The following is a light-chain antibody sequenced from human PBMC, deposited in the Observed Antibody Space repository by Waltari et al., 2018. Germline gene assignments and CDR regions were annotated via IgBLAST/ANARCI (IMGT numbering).Light chain of an antibody. Sequence: SYYVTQPRSVSVSPGQTARITCGGNNIGVKNVHWYQQRPAQAPLLVIYYDTDRPSGIPGRFSGSNSGNTATLTISGVEAGDEADYFCQVCDSDSDHPYIFGAGTRLIVL. CDR3: QVCDSDSDHPYI. CDR2: YDT. CDR1: NIGVKN. J-gene: IGLJ1*01. V-gene: IGLV3-21*01.